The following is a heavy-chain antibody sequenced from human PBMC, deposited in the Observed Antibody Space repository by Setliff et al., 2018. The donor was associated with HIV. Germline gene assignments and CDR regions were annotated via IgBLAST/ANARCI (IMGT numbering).Heavy chain of an antibody. CDR3: ARESPDGLDY. Sequence: SETLSLTCTVSGGSISSASYYWSWIRQPAGKGLEWIGRIYSDGGTNYNPSLKSRVTISADTSKNQFSLKLSSVTAADTAVYFCARESPDGLDYWGQGTLVTVSS. J-gene: IGHJ4*02. CDR2: IYSDGGT. V-gene: IGHV4-61*02. D-gene: IGHD2-8*01. CDR1: GGSISSASYY.